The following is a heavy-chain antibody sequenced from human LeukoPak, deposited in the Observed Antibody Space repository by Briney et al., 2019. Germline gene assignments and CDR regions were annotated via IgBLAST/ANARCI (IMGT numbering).Heavy chain of an antibody. CDR2: IYSGGTT. V-gene: IGHV3-53*01. CDR3: ARDSSRHYYFDN. J-gene: IGHJ4*02. Sequence: GGSLRLSCVASGFSVSSNHMNWVRQAPGKGLEWVSIIYSGGTTYYYADSVQDRFTISRDVSQNTVYLHMNSLKAEDTAVYFCARDSSRHYYFDNRGQGTLVTVSS. D-gene: IGHD2-2*01. CDR1: GFSVSSNH.